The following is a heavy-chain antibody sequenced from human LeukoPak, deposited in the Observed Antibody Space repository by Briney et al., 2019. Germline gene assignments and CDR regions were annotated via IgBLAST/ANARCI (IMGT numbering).Heavy chain of an antibody. CDR3: AREVSYDFWSGCRNYYYGMDV. J-gene: IGHJ6*02. CDR2: ISAYNGNT. CDR1: GYTFTSYG. D-gene: IGHD3-3*01. Sequence: ASVKVSCKASGYTFTSYGISWVRQAPGQGLEWMGWISAYNGNTNYAQKLQGRVTMTTDTSTSTAYMELRSLRSDDTAVYYCAREVSYDFWSGCRNYYYGMDVWGQGTTVTVSS. V-gene: IGHV1-18*01.